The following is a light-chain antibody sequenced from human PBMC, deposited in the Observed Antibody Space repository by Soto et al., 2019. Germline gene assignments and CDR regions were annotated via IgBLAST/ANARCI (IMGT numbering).Light chain of an antibody. CDR2: AAS. J-gene: IGKJ4*01. CDR3: QQASSFPLT. Sequence: IQITQSPSSVSASVGDTVTITCRASQLISSWLAWYQQKPGKAPKLLIYAASNLQSGVPSRFSGSESGTDSTLTISSLQPEDFATYYCQQASSFPLTFGGGTKVDIK. CDR1: QLISSW. V-gene: IGKV1-12*01.